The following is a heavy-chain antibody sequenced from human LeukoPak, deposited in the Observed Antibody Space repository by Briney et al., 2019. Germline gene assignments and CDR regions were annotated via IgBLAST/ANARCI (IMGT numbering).Heavy chain of an antibody. D-gene: IGHD5-18*01. J-gene: IGHJ4*02. CDR2: ISYDGSNK. Sequence: GGSLRLSCAASGFTFSSYAMHWVRQAPGKGLEWVAVISYDGSNKYYADSVKGRFTISRDNSKNTLYLQMNSLRAEDTAVYYCARSAMVTGYFDYWGQGTLVTVSS. CDR1: GFTFSSYA. V-gene: IGHV3-30-3*01. CDR3: ARSAMVTGYFDY.